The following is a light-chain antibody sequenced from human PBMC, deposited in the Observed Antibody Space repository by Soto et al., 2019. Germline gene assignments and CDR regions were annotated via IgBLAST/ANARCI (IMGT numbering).Light chain of an antibody. CDR3: QQYGNASPWT. CDR1: QSVSSNF. Sequence: ETVLTQSPGTLSLSPGERATLSCRASQSVSSNFLAWYQQKPGQPPRLLIYGASSRATGGPDRGSGSSSGRDVTLTIIRLEPEDYAVYYCQQYGNASPWTFGRGTKVDIK. J-gene: IGKJ1*01. CDR2: GAS. V-gene: IGKV3-20*01.